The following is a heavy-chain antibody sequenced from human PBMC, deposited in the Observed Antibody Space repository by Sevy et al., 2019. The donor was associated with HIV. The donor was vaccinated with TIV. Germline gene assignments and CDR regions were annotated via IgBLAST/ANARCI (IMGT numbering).Heavy chain of an antibody. CDR1: GYTLTELS. CDR2: FDPEDGET. Sequence: ASVKVSCKVSGYTLTELSIHWVRQAPGKGLEWMGGFDPEDGETIYAQKFQGRVTMTEDTSTDTAYMELSSLRSEDTAVYYCATLYYYDSSGYPFDYWGQGTLVTVSS. D-gene: IGHD3-22*01. J-gene: IGHJ4*02. CDR3: ATLYYYDSSGYPFDY. V-gene: IGHV1-24*01.